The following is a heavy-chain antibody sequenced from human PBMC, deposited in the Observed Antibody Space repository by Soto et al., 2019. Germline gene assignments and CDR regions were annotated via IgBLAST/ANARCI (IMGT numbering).Heavy chain of an antibody. J-gene: IGHJ4*02. Sequence: QVQLVESGGGVVQPGRSLRLSCAASGFTFSSYGMHWVRQAPGKGLEWVAVISYDGSNKYYADSVKGRFTISRDNSKNTLYLQMNSLRAEHTAVYYCAKDRFMYGGNVPFDYWGQGTLVTVSS. CDR2: ISYDGSNK. CDR3: AKDRFMYGGNVPFDY. CDR1: GFTFSSYG. V-gene: IGHV3-30*18. D-gene: IGHD2-15*01.